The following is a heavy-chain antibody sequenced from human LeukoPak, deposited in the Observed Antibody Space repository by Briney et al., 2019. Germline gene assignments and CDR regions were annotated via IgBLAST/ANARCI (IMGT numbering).Heavy chain of an antibody. V-gene: IGHV1-8*01. CDR3: ARGQTPQFPRYFDWLRTIGSYYYMDV. Sequence: ASVKVSCKASGYTFTSYDINWVRQATGQGREWMGWMNPNSGNTGYAQKFQGRVTMTRNTSISTAYMELSSLRSEDTAAYYCARGQTPQFPRYFDWLRTIGSYYYMDVWGKGTTVTISS. J-gene: IGHJ6*03. CDR1: GYTFTSYD. CDR2: MNPNSGNT. D-gene: IGHD3-9*01.